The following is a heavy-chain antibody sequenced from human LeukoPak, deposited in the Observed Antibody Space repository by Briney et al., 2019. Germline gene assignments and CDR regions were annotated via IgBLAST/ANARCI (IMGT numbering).Heavy chain of an antibody. CDR3: AREWDY. CDR1: GFTFSNYG. V-gene: IGHV3-33*01. Sequence: GGSLRLSCAASGFTFSNYGLHWVRQVPGKGLEWVAVIWYDGSNKYYADSVKGRFTISRDNSKNTLYLQMNSLRAEDTAVYYCAREWDYWGQGTLVTVSS. CDR2: IWYDGSNK. J-gene: IGHJ4*02.